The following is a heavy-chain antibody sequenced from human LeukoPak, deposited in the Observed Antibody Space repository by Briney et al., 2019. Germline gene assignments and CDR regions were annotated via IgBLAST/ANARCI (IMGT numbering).Heavy chain of an antibody. CDR1: GYTFSSYE. V-gene: IGHV3-48*03. D-gene: IGHD6-13*01. Sequence: HPGGSLRLSCAASGYTFSSYEMNWVRQAPGKGLEWVSSISRSATTIYYADSVKGRFTISRDNAKNSLYLQMNSLRAEDTAVYFCARVGALSSSWLLYWGQGTLVTVSS. CDR3: ARVGALSSSWLLY. CDR2: ISRSATTI. J-gene: IGHJ4*02.